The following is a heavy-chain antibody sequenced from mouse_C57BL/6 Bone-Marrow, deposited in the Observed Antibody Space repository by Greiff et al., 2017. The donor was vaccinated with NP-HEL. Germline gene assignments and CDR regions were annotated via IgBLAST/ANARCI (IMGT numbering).Heavy chain of an antibody. J-gene: IGHJ4*01. Sequence: VHVKQSGAELVRPGASVKLSCTASGFNIKDDYMHWVKQRPEQGLEWIGWIDPENGDTEYASKFQGKATITADTSSNTAYLQLSSLTSEDTAVYYCTTHYDGYFFYAMDYWGQGTSVTVSS. CDR1: GFNIKDDY. V-gene: IGHV14-4*01. D-gene: IGHD2-3*01. CDR2: IDPENGDT. CDR3: TTHYDGYFFYAMDY.